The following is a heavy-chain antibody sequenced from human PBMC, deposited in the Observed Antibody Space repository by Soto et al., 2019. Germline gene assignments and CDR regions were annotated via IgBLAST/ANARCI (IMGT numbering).Heavy chain of an antibody. D-gene: IGHD6-6*01. V-gene: IGHV4-34*01. J-gene: IGHJ4*02. CDR3: ARAPKVSGSSQTRPDF. Sequence: SETLSLTCSTYSGSFSGYYWSWIRQPPGKGLEWIGEISQSGNTNYSPSLKSRVSISIDTSKKQFSLNLASVSAADTAVYYCARAPKVSGSSQTRPDFWGQGTLVTVSS. CDR2: ISQSGNT. CDR1: SGSFSGYY.